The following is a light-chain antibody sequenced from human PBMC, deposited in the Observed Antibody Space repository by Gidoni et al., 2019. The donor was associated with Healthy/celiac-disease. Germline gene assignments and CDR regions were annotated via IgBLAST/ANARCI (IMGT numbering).Light chain of an antibody. Sequence: DIQMTQSPSSLSASVGDRVTITCQASQDISHYLNWYQQKPGQAPKLLIYDASNLETGVPSRFSGSGSGTDFTFTISSLQPEDIATYYCQQYYTLLTFGGGTKVEIK. CDR2: DAS. V-gene: IGKV1-33*01. CDR1: QDISHY. CDR3: QQYYTLLT. J-gene: IGKJ4*01.